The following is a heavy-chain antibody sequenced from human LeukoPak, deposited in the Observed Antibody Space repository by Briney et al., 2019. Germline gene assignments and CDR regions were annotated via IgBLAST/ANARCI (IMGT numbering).Heavy chain of an antibody. J-gene: IGHJ4*02. D-gene: IGHD3-16*01. Sequence: SGTLSLTCTVSGGSISSYYWSWIRQPPGKGLEWIGYIYYSGSTNYNPSLKSRVTISVDTSKNQFSLKLGSVTAADTAVYYCAGGGHDYVDYWGQGTLVTVSS. CDR2: IYYSGST. CDR3: AGGGHDYVDY. CDR1: GGSISSYY. V-gene: IGHV4-59*08.